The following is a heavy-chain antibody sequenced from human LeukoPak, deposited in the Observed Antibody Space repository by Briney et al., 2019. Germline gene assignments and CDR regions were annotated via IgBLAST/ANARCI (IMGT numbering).Heavy chain of an antibody. J-gene: IGHJ4*02. CDR2: ISAYNHNT. V-gene: IGHV1-18*01. CDR3: ARGGYSYGYMGYFDY. Sequence: ASVKVSCKASGYTFNIYGIGWVRQAPGQGLECMGWISAYNHNTNYAQKLQGRVTMTTDTSTSTAYMELRSLRSDDTAVYYCARGGYSYGYMGYFDYWGQGTLVTVSS. CDR1: GYTFNIYG. D-gene: IGHD5-18*01.